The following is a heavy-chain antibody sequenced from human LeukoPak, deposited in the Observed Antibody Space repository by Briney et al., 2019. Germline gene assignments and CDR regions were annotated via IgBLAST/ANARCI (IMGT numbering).Heavy chain of an antibody. D-gene: IGHD6-6*01. CDR1: GYTFTVYY. CDR2: SNPNSGGT. Sequence: GASVKVSCKASGYTFTVYYMHWVRQAPGQGLEWMGWSNPNSGGTNYAQKFQGRVTMTRDTSISTAYMELSRLRSDDTAVYYCARERETARRNYYYYYMDVWGKGTTVTVSS. CDR3: ARERETARRNYYYYYMDV. V-gene: IGHV1-2*02. J-gene: IGHJ6*03.